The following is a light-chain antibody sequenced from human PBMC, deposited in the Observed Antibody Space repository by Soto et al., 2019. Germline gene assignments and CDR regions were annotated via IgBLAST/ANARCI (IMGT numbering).Light chain of an antibody. J-gene: IGKJ1*01. CDR3: QQYNSYSQT. CDR2: KAS. Sequence: DIQMTQSPSTLSASVGDRVTITCRASQSISSWLAWYQQKPGKAPKLLIYKASSLESGVPSRFSGSGSGTESTLTISSLQPDDFATYYCQQYNSYSQTFGQGTKV. CDR1: QSISSW. V-gene: IGKV1-5*03.